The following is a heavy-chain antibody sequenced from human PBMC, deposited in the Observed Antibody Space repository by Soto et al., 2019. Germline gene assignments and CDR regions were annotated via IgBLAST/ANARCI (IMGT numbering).Heavy chain of an antibody. D-gene: IGHD1-1*01. J-gene: IGHJ4*02. CDR1: GYTLTELS. Sequence: ASVKVSCKVSGYTLTELSMHWVRQAPGKGLEWMGGFDPEDGETIYAQKFQGRVTMTEETSTDTAYMELSSLRSEDTAVYYCATENWNGDAFDYWGQGTLVTVSS. V-gene: IGHV1-24*01. CDR2: FDPEDGET. CDR3: ATENWNGDAFDY.